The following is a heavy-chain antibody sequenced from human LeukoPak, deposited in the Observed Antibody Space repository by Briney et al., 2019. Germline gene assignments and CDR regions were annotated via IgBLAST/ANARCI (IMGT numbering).Heavy chain of an antibody. D-gene: IGHD3-22*01. CDR2: FDPEDGET. Sequence: ASVRVSCKVSGYTLTELSMHWVRQAPGKGLEWMGGFDPEDGETIYAQKFQGRVTMTEDTSTDTAYMELSSLRSEDTAVYYCATDQGITMIGAFDIWGQGTMVTVSS. J-gene: IGHJ3*02. V-gene: IGHV1-24*01. CDR1: GYTLTELS. CDR3: ATDQGITMIGAFDI.